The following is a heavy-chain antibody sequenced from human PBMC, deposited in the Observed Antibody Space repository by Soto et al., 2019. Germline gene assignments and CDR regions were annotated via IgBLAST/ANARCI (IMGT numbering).Heavy chain of an antibody. CDR1: GFTFSSYA. D-gene: IGHD1-1*01. CDR2: ISYDGTNK. J-gene: IGHJ4*02. Sequence: QVQLVESGGGVVQPGRSLRLSCAASGFTFSSYAMHWVRQAPGKGLEWVAVISYDGTNKYYADSMKGRFTISRDNSKNTLSLQMNSLRAEDTAVFYCTKTASTWTTFNERFDYWGQGTLVTVSS. CDR3: TKTASTWTTFNERFDY. V-gene: IGHV3-30-3*02.